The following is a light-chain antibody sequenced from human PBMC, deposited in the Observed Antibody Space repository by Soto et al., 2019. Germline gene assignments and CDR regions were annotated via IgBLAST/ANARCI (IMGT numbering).Light chain of an antibody. Sequence: DIQLTQTTSSLSACDGDRVTITCQASQDITNYLNWYQQKPGKATNLLIYGASNLETGVPSRFSGSGSGTGFTFTISRLPAEDIGTYFCQQYDSVFTFGQGTRLAIK. V-gene: IGKV1-33*01. J-gene: IGKJ5*01. CDR1: QDITNY. CDR2: GAS. CDR3: QQYDSVFT.